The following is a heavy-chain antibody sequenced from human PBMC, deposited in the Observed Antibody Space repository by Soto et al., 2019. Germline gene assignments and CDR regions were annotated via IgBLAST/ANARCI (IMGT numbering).Heavy chain of an antibody. CDR1: RFTFSNYA. V-gene: IGHV3-23*01. D-gene: IGHD6-6*01. J-gene: IGHJ4*02. Sequence: EVQLLESGGGFVQPGGSLRLSCAASRFTFSNYAMSWVRQAPGEGLEWVSAISGSGVGTYYADSVKGRFTISRDNSKNTLSLQMNSLRAEDTAVYYCVKGSSSSRPYYFDHWGQGTLVTVSS. CDR3: VKGSSSSRPYYFDH. CDR2: ISGSGVGT.